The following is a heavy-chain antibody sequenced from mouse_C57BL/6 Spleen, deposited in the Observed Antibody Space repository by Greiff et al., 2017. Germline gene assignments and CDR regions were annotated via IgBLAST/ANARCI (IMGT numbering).Heavy chain of an antibody. CDR2: IYWDDDK. CDR1: GFSLSTSGMG. J-gene: IGHJ1*03. Sequence: QVTLKESGPGILQSSQTLSLTCSFSGFSLSTSGMGVSWIRQPSGKGLEWLAHIYWDDDKRYNPSLKSRLTISKDTSRNQVFLKITSVDTADTATYYCARRGKFPNYYGSSYDWYFDVWGTGTTVTVSS. V-gene: IGHV8-12*01. CDR3: ARRGKFPNYYGSSYDWYFDV. D-gene: IGHD1-1*01.